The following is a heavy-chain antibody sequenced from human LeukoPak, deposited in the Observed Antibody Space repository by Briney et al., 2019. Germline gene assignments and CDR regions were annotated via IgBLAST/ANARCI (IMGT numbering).Heavy chain of an antibody. CDR2: INAGNGNT. V-gene: IGHV1-3*01. D-gene: IGHD2-15*01. Sequence: ASVKVSCKASGYTFTSYAMHWVREAPGQRLGWMGGINAGNGNTKYSQKFQGRVTITRDTSASTAYMELSSLRSEDTAVYCCERELSVGYYYGMDVWGKGTTVTVSS. J-gene: IGHJ6*04. CDR1: GYTFTSYA. CDR3: ERELSVGYYYGMDV.